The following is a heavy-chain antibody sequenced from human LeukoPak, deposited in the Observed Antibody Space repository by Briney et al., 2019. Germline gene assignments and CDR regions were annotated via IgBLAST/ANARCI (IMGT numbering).Heavy chain of an antibody. Sequence: SETLSLTCAVYGGSFSGYYWSWIRQPPEKGLEWIGQINHSGSTNYNPSLKSRVTISVDTSKNQFSLKLSSVTAADTAVYYCARVVENTPGRYGMDVWGQGTTVTVSS. V-gene: IGHV4-34*01. CDR2: INHSGST. CDR1: GGSFSGYY. CDR3: ARVVENTPGRYGMDV. J-gene: IGHJ6*02. D-gene: IGHD2/OR15-2a*01.